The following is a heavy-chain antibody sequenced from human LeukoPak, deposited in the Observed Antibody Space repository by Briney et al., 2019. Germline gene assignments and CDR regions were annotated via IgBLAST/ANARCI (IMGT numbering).Heavy chain of an antibody. D-gene: IGHD6-6*01. J-gene: IGHJ4*02. CDR2: IYTSGST. V-gene: IGHV4-61*02. CDR1: GGSISSGSYY. CDR3: ATSSIAAPDFDY. Sequence: PSETLSLTCTVSGGSISSGSYYWSWIRQPAGKGLEWIGRIYTSGSTNYNPSLKSRVTISVDTSKNHFSLKLSSVTAADTAVYYCATSSIAAPDFDYWGQGTLVTVSS.